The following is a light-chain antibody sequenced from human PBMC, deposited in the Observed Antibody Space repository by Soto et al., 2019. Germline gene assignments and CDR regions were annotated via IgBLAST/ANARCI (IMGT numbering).Light chain of an antibody. CDR2: TND. CDR1: SSNMGSNT. Sequence: TVTISCYGSSSNMGSNTVHWFQQFPGTAPKLLIYTNDQRPSGVPDRFSGSNSGTPASLAISGLQSEDEADYYCAVWDDSLNGHVFGAGTKVTVL. CDR3: AVWDDSLNGHV. J-gene: IGLJ1*01. V-gene: IGLV1-44*01.